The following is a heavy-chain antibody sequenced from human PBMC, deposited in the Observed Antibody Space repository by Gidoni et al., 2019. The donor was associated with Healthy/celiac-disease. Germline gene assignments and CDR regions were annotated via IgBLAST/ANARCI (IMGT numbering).Heavy chain of an antibody. Sequence: EVQLVESGGGLVKPGGSLRLSCAASGFTFSNAWMSWVRQAPGKGLEWVGRIKSKTDGGTTDYAAPVKGRFTISRDDSKNTLYLQMNSLKTEDTAVYYCTTDVLHVAGTGLYYFDYWGQGTLVTVSS. CDR1: GFTFSNAW. V-gene: IGHV3-15*01. CDR3: TTDVLHVAGTGLYYFDY. D-gene: IGHD6-19*01. CDR2: IKSKTDGGTT. J-gene: IGHJ4*02.